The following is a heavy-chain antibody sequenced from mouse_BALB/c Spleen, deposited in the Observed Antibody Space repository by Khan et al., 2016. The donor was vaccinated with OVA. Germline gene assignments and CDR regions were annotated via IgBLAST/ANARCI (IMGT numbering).Heavy chain of an antibody. CDR2: ISRAGSYT. CDR3: ARRGYDEAWFAY. Sequence: EVELVESGGDLVKPGGSLKLSCAASGFTFSNYVMSWVRQTPDKRLGWVATISRAGSYTYYPDSLKGRFTLSRDNAKNTLYIELSRLKSEDTAMYYCARRGYDEAWFAYWGHGTLVTVSA. V-gene: IGHV5-6*01. J-gene: IGHJ3*01. D-gene: IGHD2-2*01. CDR1: GFTFSNYV.